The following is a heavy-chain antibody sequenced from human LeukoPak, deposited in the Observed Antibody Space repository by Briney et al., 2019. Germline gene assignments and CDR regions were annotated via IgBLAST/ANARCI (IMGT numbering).Heavy chain of an antibody. CDR3: VTETTEGAKDY. V-gene: IGHV3-11*05. CDR1: GFTFSNRY. CDR2: ISSSSHYT. Sequence: GGSLRLSCAASGFTFSNRYMGWVRQAPGKGLAWVSYISSSSHYTNYEASVRGRFIISRDNARDSVYLQMNSLRVEDTAIYYCVTETTEGAKDYWGQGTLVTVS. J-gene: IGHJ4*02. D-gene: IGHD1-14*01.